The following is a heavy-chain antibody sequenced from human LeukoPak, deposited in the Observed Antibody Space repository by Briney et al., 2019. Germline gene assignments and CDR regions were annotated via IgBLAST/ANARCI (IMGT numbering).Heavy chain of an antibody. CDR2: INSDGSST. Sequence: GGSLRLSCAASGFTFSSYWMHWVRQAPGKGLVWVSRINSDGSSTSYADSVKGRFTISKDNAKNTLYLQMNRLRAEDTAVYYCARVGSRWLQNPFDYWGQGTLVTVSS. V-gene: IGHV3-74*01. CDR3: ARVGSRWLQNPFDY. J-gene: IGHJ4*02. CDR1: GFTFSSYW. D-gene: IGHD5-24*01.